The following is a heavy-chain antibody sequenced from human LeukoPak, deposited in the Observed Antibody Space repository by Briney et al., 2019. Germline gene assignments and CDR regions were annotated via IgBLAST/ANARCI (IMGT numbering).Heavy chain of an antibody. CDR2: ISGGSSFT. CDR3: AVHCGSPSCQEDVFDY. Sequence: GGSLRLSCAASGFSFSSFSMNWVRQAPGKGLEWVSYISGGSSFTYYADSVKGRFTISRDNSRNTLYLQMNSLRAEDTAVYYCAVHCGSPSCQEDVFDYWGQGSLVTVSS. D-gene: IGHD2-2*01. V-gene: IGHV3-21*04. CDR1: GFSFSSFS. J-gene: IGHJ4*02.